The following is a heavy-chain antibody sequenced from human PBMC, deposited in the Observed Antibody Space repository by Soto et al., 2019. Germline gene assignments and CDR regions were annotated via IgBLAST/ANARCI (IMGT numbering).Heavy chain of an antibody. D-gene: IGHD3-9*01. CDR3: AKRSRNYDILTGYYRLTDVLDAFDI. V-gene: IGHV3-23*01. CDR2: ISGSGGST. CDR1: GFTFSSYA. J-gene: IGHJ3*02. Sequence: EVQLLESGGGLVQPGGSLRLSCAASGFTFSSYAMSWVRQAPGKGLAWVSAISGSGGSTYYADSVKGRFTISRDNSRNTLYLQMNSLRAEDTAVYYCAKRSRNYDILTGYYRLTDVLDAFDIWGQGTMVTVSS.